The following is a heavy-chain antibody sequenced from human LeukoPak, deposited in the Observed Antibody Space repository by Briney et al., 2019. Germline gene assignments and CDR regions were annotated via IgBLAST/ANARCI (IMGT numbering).Heavy chain of an antibody. Sequence: TGGSLRLSCAASGFTFSSYAMSWVRQAPGKGLEWVSAISGSGGSTYYADSVKGRFTISRDNSKNTLYLQMNSLRAEDTAVYYCAKDPDYYDSSGYFPRDYWGQGTLVTVSS. CDR3: AKDPDYYDSSGYFPRDY. D-gene: IGHD3-22*01. J-gene: IGHJ4*02. CDR1: GFTFSSYA. V-gene: IGHV3-23*01. CDR2: ISGSGGST.